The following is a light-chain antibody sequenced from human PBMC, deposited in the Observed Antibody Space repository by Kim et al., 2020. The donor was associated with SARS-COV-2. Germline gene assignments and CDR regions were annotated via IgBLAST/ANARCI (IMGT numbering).Light chain of an antibody. V-gene: IGLV2-8*01. CDR1: SSDVGCSNF. CDR3: SSYAGSNNLV. CDR2: EVS. J-gene: IGLJ2*01. Sequence: QSVTISFTGPSSDVGCSNFVSCYHQHPGKAPKLMIYEVSTRPSGVPARFSGSKSGNTASLTVSGLQAEDEADYYCSSYAGSNNLVFGGGTQLTVL.